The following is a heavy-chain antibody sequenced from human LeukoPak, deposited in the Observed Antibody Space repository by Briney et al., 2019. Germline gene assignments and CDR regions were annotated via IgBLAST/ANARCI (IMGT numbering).Heavy chain of an antibody. V-gene: IGHV4-59*08. Sequence: SETLSLTCTVSGGSISSYYWSWIRQPPGKGLEWIGYIYYSGSTNYNPSLKSRVTISVDTSKNQFSLKLSSVTAVDTAVYYCARQQSQWPGRYFDYWGQGTLVTVPS. D-gene: IGHD6-19*01. CDR3: ARQQSQWPGRYFDY. J-gene: IGHJ4*02. CDR1: GGSISSYY. CDR2: IYYSGST.